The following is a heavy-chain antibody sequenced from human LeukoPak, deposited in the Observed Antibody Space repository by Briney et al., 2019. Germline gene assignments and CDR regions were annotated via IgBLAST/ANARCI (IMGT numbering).Heavy chain of an antibody. CDR1: GFTFRIYG. J-gene: IGHJ4*02. V-gene: IGHV3-21*06. CDR3: ARDRGARGRGLA. CDR2: ISDTSDI. Sequence: PGGSLRLSCAASGFTFRIYGMNWVHQAPGKGLEWVSSISDTSDISYADSVKGRFTVSRDNAKSSVFLQMNSLRVEDTAVYYCARDRGARGRGLAWGQGTLVSVSS. D-gene: IGHD3-10*01.